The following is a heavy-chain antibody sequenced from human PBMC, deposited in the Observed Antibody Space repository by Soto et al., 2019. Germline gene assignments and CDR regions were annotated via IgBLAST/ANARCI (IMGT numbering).Heavy chain of an antibody. CDR2: IIPIFGTA. V-gene: IGHV1-69*13. Sequence: SVKVSCKASGGTFSSYAISGVRQAPGQGLEWMGGIIPIFGTANYAQKFQGRVTITADESTSTAYMELSSLRSEDTAVYYCARVRGLGDGGVLASDIVLMVYANYGMDVWGQGTTVTVSS. CDR1: GGTFSSYA. J-gene: IGHJ6*02. D-gene: IGHD2-8*01. CDR3: ARVRGLGDGGVLASDIVLMVYANYGMDV.